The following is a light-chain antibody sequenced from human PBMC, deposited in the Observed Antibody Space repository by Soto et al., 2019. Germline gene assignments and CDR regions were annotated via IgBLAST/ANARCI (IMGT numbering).Light chain of an antibody. CDR3: KKANSFQIN. CDR1: QVISTS. J-gene: IGKJ5*01. Sequence: DIELTRSPSSVSASVQARVTIPWRASQVISTSLAWYQQKPGRAPKILIYAASSLQSGVKSRFSGSGSGTDFTLTISSMQPEDFAIYYCKKANSFQINFGKGQRLAIK. V-gene: IGKV1-12*01. CDR2: AAS.